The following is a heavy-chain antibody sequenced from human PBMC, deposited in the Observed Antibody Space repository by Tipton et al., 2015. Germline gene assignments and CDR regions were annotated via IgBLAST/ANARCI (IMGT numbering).Heavy chain of an antibody. CDR2: IFSGGST. Sequence: TLSLTRTVSGDSVNSGNYYWSWIRQPPGKGLEWIGYIFSGGSTNSNPAVKSRVTICLTSNKQFSLEMTTVTAADTAIYYCARGQDENTLGEYYTHWGQGTLVTVSS. V-gene: IGHV4-61*01. D-gene: IGHD3-3*01. J-gene: IGHJ1*01. CDR1: GDSVNSGNYY. CDR3: ARGQDENTLGEYYTH.